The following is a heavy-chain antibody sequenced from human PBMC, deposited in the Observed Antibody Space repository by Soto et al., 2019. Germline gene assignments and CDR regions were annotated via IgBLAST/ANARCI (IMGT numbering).Heavy chain of an antibody. Sequence: EVQLLESGGGLVQPGGSLRLSCAASGFTFSGYAMSWVRQAPGKGPKWVSTVTSGGGGGTYYADSVRGRFTISRDNSKNTLYLQMNSLRAEDTAVYYCAKGRGGQQATWYFDLWGRGTLVTVSS. J-gene: IGHJ2*01. CDR1: GFTFSGYA. CDR3: AKGRGGQQATWYFDL. CDR2: TSGGGGGT. V-gene: IGHV3-23*01.